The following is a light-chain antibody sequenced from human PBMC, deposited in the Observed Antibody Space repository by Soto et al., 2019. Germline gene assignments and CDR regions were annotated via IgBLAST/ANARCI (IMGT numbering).Light chain of an antibody. CDR3: SSKRDSSTLFV. Sequence: HSVLTQPASVSGSPGQSITISCTGASSDVGAYNYVSWYQHHPGKVPKLLIYEVTNRPSGVSDRFSGSKSGNTASLTISGLQAEDEADYYCSSKRDSSTLFVFGTGTKVTV. CDR1: SSDVGAYNY. J-gene: IGLJ1*01. V-gene: IGLV2-14*01. CDR2: EVT.